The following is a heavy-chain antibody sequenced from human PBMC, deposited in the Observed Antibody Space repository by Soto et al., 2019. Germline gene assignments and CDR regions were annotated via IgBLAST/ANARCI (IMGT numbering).Heavy chain of an antibody. CDR3: AKVRNELRYFDWLPSSYWYFDL. CDR2: ISGSGGST. J-gene: IGHJ2*01. Sequence: GGSLRLSCAASGFTFSSYAMSWVRQAPGKGLEWVSAISGSGGSTYYADSVKGRFTISRDNSKNTLYLQMNSLRAEDTAVYYCAKVRNELRYFDWLPSSYWYFDLWGRGTLVTVSS. CDR1: GFTFSSYA. V-gene: IGHV3-23*01. D-gene: IGHD3-9*01.